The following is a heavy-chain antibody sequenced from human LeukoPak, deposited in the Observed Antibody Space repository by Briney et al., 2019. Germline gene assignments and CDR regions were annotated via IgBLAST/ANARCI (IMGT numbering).Heavy chain of an antibody. V-gene: IGHV1-2*02. J-gene: IGHJ6*03. D-gene: IGHD2-2*01. CDR3: ARADSVPAGDYHYWYMDV. Sequence: GASVKVSCKASGFTLTGYYMNWVRQDPRQGLQWMGWIKPNIGDTDYAQKFQGRVTMTRDTSISTVYMELSSLRSDDTAVYYCARADSVPAGDYHYWYMDVWGKGTTVTVSS. CDR1: GFTLTGYY. CDR2: IKPNIGDT.